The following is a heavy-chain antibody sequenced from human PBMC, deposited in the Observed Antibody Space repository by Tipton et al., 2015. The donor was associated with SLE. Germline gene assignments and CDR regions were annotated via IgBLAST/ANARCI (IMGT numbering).Heavy chain of an antibody. Sequence: SLRLSCAASGFTFSSYAMGWVRQAPGKGLEGVSLIYSDGSGTSYADSVKGRFTTSRDNSKNTQYLQMNDLRADDTAVYYCAKFRQGWYFDLWGRGTLVTVSS. D-gene: IGHD3-10*01. CDR1: GFTFSSYA. V-gene: IGHV3-23*03. J-gene: IGHJ2*01. CDR3: AKFRQGWYFDL. CDR2: IYSDGSGT.